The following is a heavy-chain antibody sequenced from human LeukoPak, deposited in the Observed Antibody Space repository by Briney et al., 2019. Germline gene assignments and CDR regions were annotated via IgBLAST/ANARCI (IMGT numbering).Heavy chain of an antibody. D-gene: IGHD3-3*01. CDR3: ARPDFWSGYYGYYYYMDV. J-gene: IGHJ6*03. V-gene: IGHV1-45*03. Sequence: SVKVSCKASGYTFAYRYLHWVRQAPRQALEWMGWITPFNGNTNYAQKFQDRVTITRDRSMSTAYMELSSLRSEDTAMYYCARPDFWSGYYGYYYYMDVWGKGTTVTVSS. CDR1: GYTFAYRY. CDR2: ITPFNGNT.